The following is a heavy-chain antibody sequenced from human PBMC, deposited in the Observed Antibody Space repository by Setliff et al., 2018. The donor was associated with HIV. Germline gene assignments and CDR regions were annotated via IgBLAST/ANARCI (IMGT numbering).Heavy chain of an antibody. CDR2: IHWNSGTK. CDR3: ARGTSRTSWYDFDY. CDR1: GFTFGDYS. V-gene: IGHV3-9*01. Sequence: GGSLRLSCAGSGFTFGDYSMHWVRQAPGKGLEWVSGIHWNSGTKGYADSVKGRFIISRDNAKNFVYLQVNSLRAEDTALYYCARGTSRTSWYDFDYWGQGTLVTVSS. D-gene: IGHD6-13*01. J-gene: IGHJ4*02.